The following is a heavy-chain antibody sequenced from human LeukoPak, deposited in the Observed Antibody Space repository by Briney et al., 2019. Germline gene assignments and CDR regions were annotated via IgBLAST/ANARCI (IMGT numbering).Heavy chain of an antibody. CDR2: ISYDGSNK. CDR1: GFTFSSYG. CDR3: AKAAIAVAGTGQPPAEYFQH. Sequence: GGSLRLSCAASGFTFSSYGMHWVRQAPGKGLEWVAVISYDGSNKYYADSVKGRFTISRDNSKNTLYLQMNSLRAEDTAVYYCAKAAIAVAGTGQPPAEYFQHWGQGTLVTVSS. D-gene: IGHD6-19*01. V-gene: IGHV3-30*18. J-gene: IGHJ1*01.